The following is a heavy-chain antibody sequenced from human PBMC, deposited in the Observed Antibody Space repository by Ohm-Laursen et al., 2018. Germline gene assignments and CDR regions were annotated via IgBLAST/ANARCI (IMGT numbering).Heavy chain of an antibody. Sequence: TLSLTCIVSGGSINSYYWSWIRQPPGKGLEWIGYIYHSGSTTYNSSLKSRVTISVDKSTNRFSLKLSSVTAADTAVYYCARAMHNEYYGMDVWGRGTTVTVSS. V-gene: IGHV4-59*12. CDR2: IYHSGST. D-gene: IGHD2-2*01. CDR3: ARAMHNEYYGMDV. CDR1: GGSINSYY. J-gene: IGHJ6*02.